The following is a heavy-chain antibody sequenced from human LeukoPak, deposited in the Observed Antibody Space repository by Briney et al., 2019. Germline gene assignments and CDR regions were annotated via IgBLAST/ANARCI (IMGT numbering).Heavy chain of an antibody. J-gene: IGHJ4*02. CDR2: INSDGNRT. Sequence: PGGSLRLSCAASGFTFSNYWMHWVRQAPGKGLVWVSHINSDGNRTNYAASVKGRFTISRDNAKNTLYLQMNSLRAEDTAVYYCARQPDYWGQGTLVTVSS. CDR3: ARQPDY. D-gene: IGHD1-14*01. V-gene: IGHV3-74*01. CDR1: GFTFSNYW.